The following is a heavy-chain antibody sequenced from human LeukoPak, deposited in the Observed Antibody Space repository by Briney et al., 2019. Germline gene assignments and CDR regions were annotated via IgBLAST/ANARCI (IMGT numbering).Heavy chain of an antibody. D-gene: IGHD4/OR15-4a*01. J-gene: IGHJ4*02. CDR1: GASINSHY. CDR2: IYISGST. Sequence: PSGTLSLTCSVSGASINSHYWTWIRQPAGKGLEWIGRIYISGSTNYSPSLKSRVTMSVDTSKNQFSLNLISVTAADTAVYYCARALNPLTGTYYFDYWGQGTLVTVSS. V-gene: IGHV4-4*07. CDR3: ARALNPLTGTYYFDY.